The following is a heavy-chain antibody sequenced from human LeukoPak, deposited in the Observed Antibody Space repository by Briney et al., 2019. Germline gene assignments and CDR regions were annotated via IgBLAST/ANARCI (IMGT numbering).Heavy chain of an antibody. D-gene: IGHD2/OR15-2a*01. CDR2: IYHSGST. J-gene: IGHJ4*02. CDR1: GYSISSGYY. CDR3: ARVIVTTRLFDY. Sequence: SETLSLTCTVSGYSISSGYYWGWIRQPPGKGLEWIGSIYHSGSTYYNPSLKSRVTISVDTSKNQFSLKLSSVTAADTAVYYCARVIVTTRLFDYWGQGTLVTVSS. V-gene: IGHV4-38-2*02.